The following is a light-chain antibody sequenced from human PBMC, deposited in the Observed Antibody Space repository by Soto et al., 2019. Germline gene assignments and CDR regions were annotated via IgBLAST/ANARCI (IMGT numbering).Light chain of an antibody. CDR2: DVS. Sequence: QSALTQPASVYGSPGQSIAISCTGTSSDVGAYDYVSWYQLHPGKAPKLMIYDVSSRPSGVSSRFSGSKSGNTAFLTISGLQAEDEADYYCSSYTSSTTPLYVFGTGTKPTVL. CDR1: SSDVGAYDY. V-gene: IGLV2-14*03. J-gene: IGLJ1*01. CDR3: SSYTSSTTPLYV.